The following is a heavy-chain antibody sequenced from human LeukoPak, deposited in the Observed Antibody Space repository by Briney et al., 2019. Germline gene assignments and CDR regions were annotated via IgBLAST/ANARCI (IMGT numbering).Heavy chain of an antibody. CDR3: ARRRAVAGVNWFDP. V-gene: IGHV1-18*01. J-gene: IGHJ5*02. D-gene: IGHD6-19*01. Sequence: EASVKVSCKASGYTFISYGISWVRQAPGQGLEWMGWISSHNGYTKYAQKFQGRVTMTTDTSMSTAYMELGSLRSGDTAVYYCARRRAVAGVNWFDPWGQGTLVTVSS. CDR1: GYTFISYG. CDR2: ISSHNGYT.